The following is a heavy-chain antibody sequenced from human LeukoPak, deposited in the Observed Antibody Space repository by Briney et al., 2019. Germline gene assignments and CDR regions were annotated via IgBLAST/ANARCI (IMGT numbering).Heavy chain of an antibody. V-gene: IGHV4-39*01. D-gene: IGHD4-17*01. CDR3: ATDRGPDYGDNTTSYYYYGMDV. CDR1: GGSISSSSYC. CDR2: IYYSGST. Sequence: PSETLSLTCTVSGGSISSSSYCWGWIRQPPGKGLEWIGSIYYSGSTYYNPSLKSRVTISVDTSKNQFSLKLSSVTAADTAVYYCATDRGPDYGDNTTSYYYYGMDVWGQGTTVTVSS. J-gene: IGHJ6*02.